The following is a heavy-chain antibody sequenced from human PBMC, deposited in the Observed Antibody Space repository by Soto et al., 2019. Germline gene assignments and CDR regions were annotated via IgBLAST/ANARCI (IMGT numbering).Heavy chain of an antibody. J-gene: IGHJ6*02. V-gene: IGHV3-74*01. Sequence: GSLRLSCAASGFRFSDYYMNWVRQAPGKGPEWLSGISSDGTISSYADSVKGRFTISRDNARNTLSLQMNSLRADDTAVYYCARLSGDHSAFFSYGMDAWGQGTTVTVSS. D-gene: IGHD2-21*01. CDR3: ARLSGDHSAFFSYGMDA. CDR2: ISSDGTIS. CDR1: GFRFSDYY.